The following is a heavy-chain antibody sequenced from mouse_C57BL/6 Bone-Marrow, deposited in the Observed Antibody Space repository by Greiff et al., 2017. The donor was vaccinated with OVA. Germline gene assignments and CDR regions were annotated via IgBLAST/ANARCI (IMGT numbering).Heavy chain of an antibody. CDR2: IDPENGDT. CDR1: GFNIKDDY. CDR3: NYYGSRP. V-gene: IGHV14-4*01. Sequence: EVQLQQSGAELVRPGASVKLSCTASGFNIKDDYMHWVKQRPEQGLEWIGWIDPENGDTEYASKFQGKATITADTSSNTAYPQLSSLTSEDTAVYYCNYYGSRPWGQGTTLTVSS. J-gene: IGHJ2*01. D-gene: IGHD1-1*01.